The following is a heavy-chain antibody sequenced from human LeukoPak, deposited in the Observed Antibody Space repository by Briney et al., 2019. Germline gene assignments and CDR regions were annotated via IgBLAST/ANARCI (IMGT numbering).Heavy chain of an antibody. CDR1: GFTFSTFH. J-gene: IGHJ6*02. D-gene: IGHD4-23*01. CDR3: AKDGANSYYYYYGMDV. Sequence: GGSLRLSCTASGFTFSTFHMHWVRQAPGKGLEWVSGISWNSGSIGYADSVKGRFTISRDNAKNSLYLQMNSLRAEDTALYYCAKDGANSYYYYYGMDVWGQGTTVTVSS. CDR2: ISWNSGSI. V-gene: IGHV3-9*01.